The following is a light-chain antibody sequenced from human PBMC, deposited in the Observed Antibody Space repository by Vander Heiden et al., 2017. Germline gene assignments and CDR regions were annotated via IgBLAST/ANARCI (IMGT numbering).Light chain of an antibody. J-gene: IGKJ4*01. V-gene: IGKV3-20*01. Sequence: EIVLTQSPGTLSLSPGERATLSCRANQTINNYYLAWYQQRPGQAPRLLIFGASRRATGIPDRFSGSGSGTDFTLTISRLEAEDFAVYYCQQYDRSYTFGGGTKVEIK. CDR2: GAS. CDR3: QQYDRSYT. CDR1: QTINNYY.